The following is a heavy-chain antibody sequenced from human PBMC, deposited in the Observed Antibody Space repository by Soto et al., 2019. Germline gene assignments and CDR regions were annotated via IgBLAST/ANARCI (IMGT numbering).Heavy chain of an antibody. CDR3: AREAY. CDR1: GFTFSGYS. J-gene: IGHJ4*02. V-gene: IGHV3-48*04. Sequence: GGSLRLSCAASGFTFSGYSMNWVRQTPGKGLEWLSYIGGSGGPIYYADSVKGRFTVSRDNAKDSLYLQMNSLRVEDTAVYYCAREAYWGPGILVTVSS. CDR2: IGGSGGPI.